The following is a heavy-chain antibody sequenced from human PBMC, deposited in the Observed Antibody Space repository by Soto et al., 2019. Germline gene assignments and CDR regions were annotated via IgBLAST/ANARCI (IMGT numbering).Heavy chain of an antibody. V-gene: IGHV3-21*01. Sequence: LRLSCAASGLTFSSYSMNWVRQAPGKGLEWVSSISSSSSYIYYADSVKGRFTISRDNAKNSLYLQMNSLRAEDTAVYYCAPIAVAAPIDYWGQGTLVTVSS. CDR1: GLTFSSYS. D-gene: IGHD6-19*01. CDR3: APIAVAAPIDY. J-gene: IGHJ4*02. CDR2: ISSSSSYI.